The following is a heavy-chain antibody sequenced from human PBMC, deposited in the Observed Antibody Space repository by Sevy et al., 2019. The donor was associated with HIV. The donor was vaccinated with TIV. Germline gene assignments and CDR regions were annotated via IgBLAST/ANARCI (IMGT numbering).Heavy chain of an antibody. J-gene: IGHJ4*02. CDR3: ARATYYYDTSGPYSFDF. Sequence: GGSLRLSCIASGFIFSNYEMNWVCQAPGKGLEWVSYITSSGSTKHYADSVKGRFTISRDNGKNSIYLQMNSLRAEDTAVYYCARATYYYDTSGPYSFDFWGQGTLVTVSS. D-gene: IGHD3-22*01. V-gene: IGHV3-48*03. CDR2: ITSSGSTK. CDR1: GFIFSNYE.